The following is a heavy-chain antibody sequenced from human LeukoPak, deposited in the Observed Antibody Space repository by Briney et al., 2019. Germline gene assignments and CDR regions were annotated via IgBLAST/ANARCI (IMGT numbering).Heavy chain of an antibody. D-gene: IGHD2-15*01. CDR3: ARALGYCSGGSCNYYYYYMDV. Sequence: SETLSLTCTVSGGSISSYYWSWIRQPPGKGLEWIGYIYYSGSTNYNPSLKSRVTISVDTSKNQFSLKLSSVTAADTAVYYCARALGYCSGGSCNYYYYYMDVWGKGTTVTISS. CDR2: IYYSGST. CDR1: GGSISSYY. J-gene: IGHJ6*03. V-gene: IGHV4-59*08.